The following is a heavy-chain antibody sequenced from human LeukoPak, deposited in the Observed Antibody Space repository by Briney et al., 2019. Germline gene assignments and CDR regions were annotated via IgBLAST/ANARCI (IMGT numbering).Heavy chain of an antibody. CDR3: ARDSTYATRFDY. Sequence: GGSLRLSCAASGFIFSSYWMTWVRQAPGKGLEWVANIKQDESEKYYVDSVKGRFTISRDNAKNSLYLQMNILRAEDTAVYYCARDSTYATRFDYWGQGTLVTVSS. D-gene: IGHD2-15*01. CDR1: GFIFSSYW. J-gene: IGHJ4*02. V-gene: IGHV3-7*01. CDR2: IKQDESEK.